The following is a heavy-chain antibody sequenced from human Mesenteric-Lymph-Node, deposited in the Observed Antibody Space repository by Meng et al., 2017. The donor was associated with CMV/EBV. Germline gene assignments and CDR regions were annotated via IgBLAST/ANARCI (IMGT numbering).Heavy chain of an antibody. J-gene: IGHJ6*02. CDR2: ISGSGGST. CDR1: GFTFSSYA. Sequence: GESLKISCAASGFTFSSYAMSWVRQAPGKGLEWVSAISGSGGSTYYADSVKGRFTISRDNSKNTLYLQMSSLRAEDTAVYYCAKYESYSSALGYYYYYGMDVWGQGTTVTVSS. V-gene: IGHV3-23*01. D-gene: IGHD6-25*01. CDR3: AKYESYSSALGYYYYYGMDV.